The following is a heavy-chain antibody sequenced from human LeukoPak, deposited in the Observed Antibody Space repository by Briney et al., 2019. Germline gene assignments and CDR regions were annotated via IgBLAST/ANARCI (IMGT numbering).Heavy chain of an antibody. CDR1: GFTFISYW. J-gene: IGHJ3*02. V-gene: IGHV3-7*04. D-gene: IGHD2-21*02. Sequence: GSLRLSCAASGFTFISYWMSWVGQAPGRGLEWVADIKQDGTQKYYVDSVEGRITISRDNVKNSMYLQMNSLRVEQTAVYYCARDCGSDCSQAFDMWGRGTMVSVSS. CDR2: IKQDGTQK. CDR3: ARDCGSDCSQAFDM.